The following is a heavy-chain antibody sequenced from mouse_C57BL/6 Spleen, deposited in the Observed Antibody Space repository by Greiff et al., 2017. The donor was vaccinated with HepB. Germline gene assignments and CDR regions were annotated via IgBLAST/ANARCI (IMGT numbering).Heavy chain of an antibody. V-gene: IGHV1-19*01. CDR1: GYTFTDYY. J-gene: IGHJ4*01. CDR2: INPYNGGT. Sequence: VQLQQSGPVLVKPGASVKMSCKASGYTFTDYYMNWVKQSHGKSLEWIGVINPYNGGTSYNQKFKGKATLTVDKSSSTAYMERNSLTSEDSAVYYCARGGITTVGAPYDYWGQGTSVTVSS. CDR3: ARGGITTVGAPYDY. D-gene: IGHD1-1*01.